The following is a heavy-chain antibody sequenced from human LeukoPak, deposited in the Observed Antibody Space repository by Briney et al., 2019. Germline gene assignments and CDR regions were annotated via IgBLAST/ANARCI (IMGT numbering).Heavy chain of an antibody. CDR1: GYTFTSYD. J-gene: IGHJ2*01. CDR3: ARAGLGIHGWYFDL. V-gene: IGHV1-8*01. D-gene: IGHD7-27*01. CDR2: MNPNSGNT. Sequence: ASVKVSCKASGYTFTSYDINWVRQATGQGLEWMGWMNPNSGNTGYAQKFQGRVTMTRNTSISTAYMELSSLRSEDTAVYYCARAGLGIHGWYFDLWGRGTLVTVSS.